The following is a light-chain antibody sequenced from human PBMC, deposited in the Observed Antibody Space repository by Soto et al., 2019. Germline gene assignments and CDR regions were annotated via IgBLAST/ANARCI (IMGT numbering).Light chain of an antibody. Sequence: DIQMSQSPSSLSAPVGDRVTITCQASQDIRNYLNWYQQKTGKAPKLLIYDASNLETGVPSRFSGSGSGTDFTFTISSLQPEDIATYYCQQYDNLFTFGPGTKVDIK. CDR3: QQYDNLFT. CDR1: QDIRNY. CDR2: DAS. J-gene: IGKJ3*01. V-gene: IGKV1-33*01.